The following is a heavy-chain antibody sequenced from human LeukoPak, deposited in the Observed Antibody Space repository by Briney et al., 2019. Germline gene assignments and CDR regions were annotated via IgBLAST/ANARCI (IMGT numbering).Heavy chain of an antibody. Sequence: GALRLSCAASGFIFSNYAMSWVRQPPGKGLEWVSSISGSGGTTFYADSVKGRFTISRDNSKNTLYLQVNSLRAADTAIYYCAKVQEMDTILPPFHYWGQGTLVTVSS. CDR2: ISGSGGTT. J-gene: IGHJ4*02. D-gene: IGHD5-24*01. CDR1: GFIFSNYA. CDR3: AKVQEMDTILPPFHY. V-gene: IGHV3-23*01.